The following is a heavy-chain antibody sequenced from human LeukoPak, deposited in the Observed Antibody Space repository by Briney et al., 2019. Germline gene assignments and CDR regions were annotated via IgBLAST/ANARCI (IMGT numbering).Heavy chain of an antibody. CDR3: AKSLGVGGYTRYKGFDQ. CDR1: GFIFSNYN. V-gene: IGHV3-23*01. J-gene: IGHJ4*02. Sequence: GGSLRLSCAASGFIFSNYNMNWVRQAPGKGLEWVSSISGSDGTSHYADFVKGRFTISRDNSKNTLYLQMNSLRAEDTAAYYCAKSLGVGGYTRYKGFDQWGQGTLVVVSS. CDR2: ISGSDGTS. D-gene: IGHD3-16*02.